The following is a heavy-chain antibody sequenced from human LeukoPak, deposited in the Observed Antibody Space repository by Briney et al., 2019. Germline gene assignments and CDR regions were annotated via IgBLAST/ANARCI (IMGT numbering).Heavy chain of an antibody. CDR1: GFTFGNYW. CDR3: ARRYFDC. J-gene: IGHJ4*02. D-gene: IGHD3-9*01. Sequence: GGSLRLSCAASGFTFGNYWMSWVRQAPGKGLEWVANIKQDGSEKHYVDSVKGRFTISRDNAKNSLYLQMNSLGAEDTAVYYCARRYFDCWGQGTLVTVSS. V-gene: IGHV3-7*03. CDR2: IKQDGSEK.